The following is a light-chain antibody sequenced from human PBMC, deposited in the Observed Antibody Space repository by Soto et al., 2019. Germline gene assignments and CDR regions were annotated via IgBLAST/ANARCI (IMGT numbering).Light chain of an antibody. CDR2: DVT. CDR3: CSYAGSYTSPYV. V-gene: IGLV2-11*01. CDR1: SSDVGDYSY. J-gene: IGLJ1*01. Sequence: QSALTQPRSVSGSPGQSVTISCTGTSSDVGDYSYVSWYQQHPGKAPKLIIYDVTKRPSGVPDRFSGSKSGNTASLTISGLQAEDDADYFCCSYAGSYTSPYVFGTGTQLTVL.